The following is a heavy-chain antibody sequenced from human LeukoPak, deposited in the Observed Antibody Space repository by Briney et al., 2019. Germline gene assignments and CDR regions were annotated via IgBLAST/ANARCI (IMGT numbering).Heavy chain of an antibody. CDR3: AKGRVPGTVTTTYDAFDI. Sequence: GGSLRLSCVASGFTFSSYGMHWVRQAPGKGLEWVAIISYDGSNKYYVGSVRGRFTTSRDNSKNTLFLQMNSLRAEDTAVYYCAKGRVPGTVTTTYDAFDIWGQGTMVTVSS. V-gene: IGHV3-30*18. D-gene: IGHD4-17*01. CDR1: GFTFSSYG. CDR2: ISYDGSNK. J-gene: IGHJ3*02.